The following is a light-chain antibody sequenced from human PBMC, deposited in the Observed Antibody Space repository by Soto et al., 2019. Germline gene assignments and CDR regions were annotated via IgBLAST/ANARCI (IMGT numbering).Light chain of an antibody. J-gene: IGKJ1*01. CDR3: LHSYSSPRT. CDR2: AAS. Sequence: IQMTPSPTSLFSTVGDRVTINCRASQSIGDRLDWYQQRPGKAPKLLIYAASSLQSGVPSRFSGSGSGAEFILTINPLQAEDFATYYCLHSYSSPRTFGQGTKVDIK. CDR1: QSIGDR. V-gene: IGKV1-39*01.